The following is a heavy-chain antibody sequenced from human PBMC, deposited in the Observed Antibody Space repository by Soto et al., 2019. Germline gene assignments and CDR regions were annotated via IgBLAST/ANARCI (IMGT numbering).Heavy chain of an antibody. V-gene: IGHV3-23*01. CDR3: AKVVGRIVGATTGPLDI. J-gene: IGHJ3*02. CDR1: GFTYNT. CDR2: FGHDGEVR. Sequence: EVQVSESGGGLVQPGGSLRLSCVASGFTYNTMNWVRQAPGKGLEWVSGFGHDGEVRFYADSVRGRFTTSRDNSQNIIYLQMNSLRAEDTAVYYCAKVVGRIVGATTGPLDIWGHGTMVTVA. D-gene: IGHD1-26*01.